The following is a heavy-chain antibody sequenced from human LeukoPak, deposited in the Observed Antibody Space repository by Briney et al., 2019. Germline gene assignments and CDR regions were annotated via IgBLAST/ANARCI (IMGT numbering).Heavy chain of an antibody. V-gene: IGHV3-21*01. J-gene: IGHJ5*02. CDR3: AGEQWWLIPWFDP. Sequence: PGGSLRLSCAASGFTFSSYSMNWVRQAPGKGLEWVSSISSSSSYVYYADSVKGRFTISRDNAKNSLYLQMNSLRAEDTAVYYCAGEQWWLIPWFDPWGQGTLVTVAS. D-gene: IGHD2-8*01. CDR1: GFTFSSYS. CDR2: ISSSSSYV.